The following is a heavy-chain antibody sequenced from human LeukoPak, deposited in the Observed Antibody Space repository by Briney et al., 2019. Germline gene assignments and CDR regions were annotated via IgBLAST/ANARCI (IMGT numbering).Heavy chain of an antibody. J-gene: IGHJ4*02. CDR2: ISSSSTYI. CDR1: GFTFSTYS. CDR3: AKAIVGATSFDY. D-gene: IGHD1-26*01. Sequence: GGSLRLSWAASGFTFSTYSINWVRQAPGKGLEWVSSISSSSTYIYYADSVKGRFTISRDNAKNSLYLQMNSLRAEDTAVYYCAKAIVGATSFDYWGQGTLVTVSS. V-gene: IGHV3-21*01.